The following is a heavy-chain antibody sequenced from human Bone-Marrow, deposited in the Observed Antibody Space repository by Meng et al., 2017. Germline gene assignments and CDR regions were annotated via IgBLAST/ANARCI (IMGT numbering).Heavy chain of an antibody. CDR2: IIPIFGTA. D-gene: IGHD4-17*01. J-gene: IGHJ4*02. CDR3: ASMTTVTVDYYFDY. Sequence: QVELVQSWAEVSKPGAPVKVACKASGGTFSSYAISWVRQAPGQGLEWMGGIIPIFGTANYAQKFQGRVTITADESTSTAYMELSSLRSEDTAVYYCASMTTVTVDYYFDYWGQGTLVTVSS. V-gene: IGHV1-69*01. CDR1: GGTFSSYA.